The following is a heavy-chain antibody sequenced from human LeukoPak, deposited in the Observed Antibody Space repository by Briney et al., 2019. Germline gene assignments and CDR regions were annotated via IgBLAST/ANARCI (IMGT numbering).Heavy chain of an antibody. CDR3: ASDRITMVRGVLLGRFDT. D-gene: IGHD3-10*01. CDR1: GGTFSSYT. Sequence: SSVKVSCKASGGTFSSYTISWVRQAPGQGLEWMGRIIPILGIANYAQKFQGRVTLTAEKYTRTAYMELSSLRSEDTAVYYCASDRITMVRGVLLGRFDTWGHGTLVTVSS. CDR2: IIPILGIA. J-gene: IGHJ5*01. V-gene: IGHV1-69*02.